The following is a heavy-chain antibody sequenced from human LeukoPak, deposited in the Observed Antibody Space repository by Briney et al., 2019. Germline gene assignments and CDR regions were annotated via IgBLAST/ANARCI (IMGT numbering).Heavy chain of an antibody. Sequence: SETLSLTCTVSGGSISSYYGSWLRQPPGKGLEWIGYIYYSGNTNYNPSLKSRVTISVGTSTNQFSLKPSSVTAADTAVYYCARDASVGGMDVWGQGTTVTVSS. CDR3: ARDASVGGMDV. V-gene: IGHV4-59*01. CDR2: IYYSGNT. CDR1: GGSISSYY. J-gene: IGHJ6*02.